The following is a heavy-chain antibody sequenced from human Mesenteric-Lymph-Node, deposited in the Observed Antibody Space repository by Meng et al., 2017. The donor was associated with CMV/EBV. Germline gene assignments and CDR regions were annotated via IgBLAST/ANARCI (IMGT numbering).Heavy chain of an antibody. CDR1: GGTFSSYT. J-gene: IGHJ5*02. V-gene: IGHV1-69*02. CDR2: IIPILGIA. D-gene: IGHD2-2*02. Sequence: SVKVSCKASGGTFSSYTISWVRQAPGQGLEWMGRIIPILGIANYAQKFQGRVTITADKSTSTAYMELSSLRSEDTAVYYCARAVSCSTTSCYMYNWFDPWGQGTLVTVSS. CDR3: ARAVSCSTTSCYMYNWFDP.